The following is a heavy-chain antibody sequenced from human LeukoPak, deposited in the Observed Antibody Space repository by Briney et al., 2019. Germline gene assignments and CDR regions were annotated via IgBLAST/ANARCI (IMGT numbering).Heavy chain of an antibody. J-gene: IGHJ6*02. Sequence: SETLSLTCTVSGGSISSYYWSWIRQPPGKGLEWNGYIYYSWSTNYNPSLKSRVTISVDTSKNQFSLKLSSVTAADTAVYYCARAGGYSYGLHYYYYGMDVWGQGTTVTVSS. CDR3: ARAGGYSYGLHYYYYGMDV. CDR1: GGSISSYY. V-gene: IGHV4-59*01. CDR2: IYYSWST. D-gene: IGHD5-18*01.